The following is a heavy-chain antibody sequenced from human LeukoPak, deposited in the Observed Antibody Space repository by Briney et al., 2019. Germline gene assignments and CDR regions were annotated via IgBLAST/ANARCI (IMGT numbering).Heavy chain of an antibody. CDR3: ARALTNYYDSSPVAFDI. J-gene: IGHJ3*02. CDR2: ISYDGGNK. D-gene: IGHD3-22*01. V-gene: IGHV3-30-3*01. CDR1: GFTFSAYA. Sequence: GGSLRLSCAASGFTFSAYAMHCVRQAPGKGLEWVAFISYDGGNKYYADSVTDRFTISRDNSKNTLSLQMNSLRAEDTAVYYCARALTNYYDSSPVAFDIWGQGTMVTVSS.